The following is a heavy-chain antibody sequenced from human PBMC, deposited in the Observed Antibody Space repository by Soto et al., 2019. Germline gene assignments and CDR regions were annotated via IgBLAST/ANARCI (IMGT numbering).Heavy chain of an antibody. V-gene: IGHV4-30-4*01. Sequence: TSETLSLTCTVSGGSISSGDYYWSWIRQPPGKGLEWIGLIYYSGNTYYNPSLKSRVTISVDTSKNQVSLKLSSVTAADTAVYYCARVAFRPTVATILYYFDYWGQGTLVTVSS. CDR2: IYYSGNT. D-gene: IGHD4-17*01. CDR1: GGSISSGDYY. J-gene: IGHJ4*02. CDR3: ARVAFRPTVATILYYFDY.